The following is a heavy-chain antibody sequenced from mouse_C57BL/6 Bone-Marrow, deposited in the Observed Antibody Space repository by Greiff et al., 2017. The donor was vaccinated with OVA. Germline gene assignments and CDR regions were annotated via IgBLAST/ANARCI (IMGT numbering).Heavy chain of an antibody. J-gene: IGHJ3*01. Sequence: VQLQQPGAELVMPGASVKLSCKASGYTFTSYWMHWVQQRPGQGLEWIGEIDPSDSYTNYNQKFKGKSTLTVDKSYSTAYMQLSSLTSEDSAVYYCARSNDYYRFADWGQGTLVTVSA. CDR1: GYTFTSYW. V-gene: IGHV1-69*01. CDR3: ARSNDYYRFAD. CDR2: IDPSDSYT. D-gene: IGHD2-3*01.